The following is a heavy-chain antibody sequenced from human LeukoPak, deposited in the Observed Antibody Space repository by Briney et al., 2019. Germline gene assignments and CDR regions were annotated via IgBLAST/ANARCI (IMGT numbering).Heavy chain of an antibody. D-gene: IGHD6-13*01. V-gene: IGHV3-7*01. CDR1: GFTFSHYW. J-gene: IGHJ4*02. CDR2: IKQDGSEK. Sequence: GGSLRLSCAASGFTFSHYWMTWVRQAPGKGLEWVADIKQDGSEKYYVDSVKGRFTISRDNAKNSLYLQMNSLRAEDTAVYFCASYRYSGSCYIYWGQGTLVTVSS. CDR3: ASYRYSGSCYIY.